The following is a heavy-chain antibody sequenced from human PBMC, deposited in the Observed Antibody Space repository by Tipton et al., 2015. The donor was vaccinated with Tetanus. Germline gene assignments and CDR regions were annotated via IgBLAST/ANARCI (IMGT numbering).Heavy chain of an antibody. V-gene: IGHV3-21*01. J-gene: IGHJ6*02. CDR3: AREVYDILTGFENHPDYGMDV. CDR2: ISSSSSYI. CDR1: GSTFSSYS. D-gene: IGHD3-9*01. Sequence: SLRLSCAASGSTFSSYSMNWVRQAPGKGLEWVSSISSSSSYIYYADSVKGRFTISRDNAKNSLYLQMNSLRAEDTAVYYCAREVYDILTGFENHPDYGMDVWGQGTTVTVSS.